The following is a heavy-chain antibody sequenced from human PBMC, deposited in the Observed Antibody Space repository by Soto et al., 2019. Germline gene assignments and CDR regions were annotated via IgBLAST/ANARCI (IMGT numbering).Heavy chain of an antibody. Sequence: QVQLVESGGGVVQPGRSLRLSCAASGFTFSSYGIHWVRQAPGKGLEWVAVISYDGSNKYYADSVKGRFTISRDNSKNTLYLQMNRLRAEDTAVYYCAKDLVGAAPNYYFDYWGQGTLVTVSS. CDR1: GFTFSSYG. CDR3: AKDLVGAAPNYYFDY. J-gene: IGHJ4*02. CDR2: ISYDGSNK. D-gene: IGHD1-26*01. V-gene: IGHV3-30*18.